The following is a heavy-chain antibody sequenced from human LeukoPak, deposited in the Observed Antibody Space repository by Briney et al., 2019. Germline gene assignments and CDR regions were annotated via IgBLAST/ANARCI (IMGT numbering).Heavy chain of an antibody. CDR2: IIPIFGTA. J-gene: IGHJ4*02. D-gene: IGHD3-3*01. CDR1: GGTFSSYA. V-gene: IGHV1-69*13. Sequence: SVKVSCKASGGTFSSYAISWVRQAPGQGLEWMGGIIPIFGTANYAQKFQGRVTITADESTSPAYMELSSLRSEDTAVYYCARGDYDFWSGSMDYWGQGTLVTVSS. CDR3: ARGDYDFWSGSMDY.